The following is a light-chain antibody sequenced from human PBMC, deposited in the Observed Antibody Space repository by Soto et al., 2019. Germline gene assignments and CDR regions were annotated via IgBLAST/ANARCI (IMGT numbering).Light chain of an antibody. CDR2: AAS. CDR3: LQDYNYPWT. J-gene: IGKJ1*01. V-gene: IGKV1-6*01. CDR1: QGIRND. Sequence: AIQMTQSPSSLSASVGDRVTFTCRSSQGIRNDLVWYQQKPGEAPKLLIYAASSLPSGDPSRFSGSVSGTDFTLTISSLQPEDFATYYCLQDYNYPWTCGQVTKVEI.